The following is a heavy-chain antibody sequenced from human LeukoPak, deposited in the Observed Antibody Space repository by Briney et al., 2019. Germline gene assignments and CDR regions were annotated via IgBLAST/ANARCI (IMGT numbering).Heavy chain of an antibody. CDR2: ISYDESKK. Sequence: GRSLRLPCAASGFTFSVYGMHWLRQAPGKGLEWVAVISYDESKKYYADSVKGRFTISRDSSSNTLYLQMNSLRDEDTAVYFCVKGPSPFDYWGQGTLVTVSS. V-gene: IGHV3-30*18. J-gene: IGHJ4*02. CDR3: VKGPSPFDY. CDR1: GFTFSVYG.